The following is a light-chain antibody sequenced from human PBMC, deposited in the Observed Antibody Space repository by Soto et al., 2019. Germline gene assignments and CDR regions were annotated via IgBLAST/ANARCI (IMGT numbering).Light chain of an antibody. V-gene: IGKV3-20*01. J-gene: IGKJ3*01. CDR1: QSVRNSI. Sequence: KHSLGTVSLPQGERASXSCRASQSVRNSILAWYQEKPGYPPRLLIYDASTRATATPERFSGSGSGTDFTHTIRILEAEDFAVYYCPQYDTMVQSFGHGPKLDI. CDR2: DAS. CDR3: PQYDTMVQS.